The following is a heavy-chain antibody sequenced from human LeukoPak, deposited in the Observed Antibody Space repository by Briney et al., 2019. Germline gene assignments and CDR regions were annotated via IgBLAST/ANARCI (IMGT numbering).Heavy chain of an antibody. D-gene: IGHD1-1*01. Sequence: ASVKVSCKASGYTFTSYGISWVRQAPGQGFEWMGWISAYNGNTNYAQKLQGRVTMTTDTSTSTAYMELRSLRSEDTAVYYCARGASGTTSDYYYYYMDVWGRGTTVTVSS. CDR2: ISAYNGNT. CDR3: ARGASGTTSDYYYYYMDV. V-gene: IGHV1-18*01. CDR1: GYTFTSYG. J-gene: IGHJ6*03.